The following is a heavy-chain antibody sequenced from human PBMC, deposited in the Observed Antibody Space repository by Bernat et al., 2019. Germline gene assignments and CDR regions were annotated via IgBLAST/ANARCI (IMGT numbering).Heavy chain of an antibody. Sequence: EVQLVESGGGLIQPGGSLRLSCAASGFTVSSNYMSWVRQAPGKGLEWVSVIYSGGSTYYADSVKGRFTISRDNTKNTLYLQMSSLRAEDTAVYCCARESSGWYDYWGQGTLVTVSS. J-gene: IGHJ4*02. CDR2: IYSGGST. D-gene: IGHD6-19*01. CDR3: ARESSGWYDY. V-gene: IGHV3-53*01. CDR1: GFTVSSNY.